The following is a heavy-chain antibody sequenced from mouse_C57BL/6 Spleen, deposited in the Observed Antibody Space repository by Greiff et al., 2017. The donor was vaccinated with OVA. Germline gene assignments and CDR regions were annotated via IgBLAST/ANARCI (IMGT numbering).Heavy chain of an antibody. V-gene: IGHV1-7*01. D-gene: IGHD1-1*01. CDR2: INPSSGYT. CDR3: ARSDGSSYGGFAY. CDR1: GYTFTSYW. J-gene: IGHJ3*01. Sequence: VQGVESGAELAKPGASVKLSCKASGYTFTSYWMHWVKQRPGQGLEWIGYINPSSGYTKYNQKFKDKATLTADKSSSTAYMQLSSLTYEDSAVYYCARSDGSSYGGFAYWGQGTLVTVSA.